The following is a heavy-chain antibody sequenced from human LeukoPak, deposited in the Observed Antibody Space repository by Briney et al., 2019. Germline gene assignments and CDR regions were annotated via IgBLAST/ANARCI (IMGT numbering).Heavy chain of an antibody. CDR2: IYPGDSDT. J-gene: IGHJ4*02. CDR1: GGTFSSYA. CDR3: ASGYYDSSGYYDSDY. V-gene: IGHV5-51*01. D-gene: IGHD3-22*01. Sequence: GASVKVSCKASGGTFSSYAISWVRQAPGQGLEWMGIIYPGDSDTRYSPSFQGQVTISADKSISTAYLQWSSLKASDTAMYYCASGYYDSSGYYDSDYWGQGTLVTVSS.